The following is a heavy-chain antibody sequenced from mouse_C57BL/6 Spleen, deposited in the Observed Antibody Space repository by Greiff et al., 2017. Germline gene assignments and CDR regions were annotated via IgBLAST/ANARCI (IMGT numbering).Heavy chain of an antibody. CDR1: GYTFTDYY. V-gene: IGHV1-76*01. Sequence: VKLVESGAELVRPGASVKLSCKASGYTFTDYYINWVKQRPGQGLEWIARIYPGSGNTYYNEKFKGKATLTAEKSSSTAYMQLSSLTSEDSAVYFCARGRVDYWGQGTSVTVSS. CDR3: ARGRVDY. J-gene: IGHJ4*01. CDR2: IYPGSGNT. D-gene: IGHD3-1*01.